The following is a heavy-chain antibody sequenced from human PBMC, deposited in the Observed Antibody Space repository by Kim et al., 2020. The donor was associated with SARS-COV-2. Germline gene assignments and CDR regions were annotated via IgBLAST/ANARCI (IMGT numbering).Heavy chain of an antibody. J-gene: IGHJ3*02. CDR1: GGTFSSYA. CDR2: IIPIFGTA. V-gene: IGHV1-69*13. Sequence: SVKVSCKASGGTFSSYAISWVRQAPGQGLEWMGGIIPIFGTANYAQKFQGRVTITADESTSTAYMELSSLRSEDTAVYYCAIQPWNYDAFDIWGQGTMVTVSS. CDR3: AIQPWNYDAFDI. D-gene: IGHD1-7*01.